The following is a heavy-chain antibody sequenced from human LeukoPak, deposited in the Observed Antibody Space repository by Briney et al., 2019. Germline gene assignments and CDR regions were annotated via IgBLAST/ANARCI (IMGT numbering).Heavy chain of an antibody. CDR2: MNPNSDNT. V-gene: IGHV1-8*01. J-gene: IGHJ3*02. CDR1: GYTFASYD. CDR3: AKDRGRWLQFDAFDI. D-gene: IGHD5-24*01. Sequence: ASVKVSCKASGYTFASYDINWVRQATGQGLEWMGWMNPNSDNTGYAQKFQGRVTMTKNTSISTAYMELNSLRAEDTAVYYCAKDRGRWLQFDAFDIWGQGTMVTVSS.